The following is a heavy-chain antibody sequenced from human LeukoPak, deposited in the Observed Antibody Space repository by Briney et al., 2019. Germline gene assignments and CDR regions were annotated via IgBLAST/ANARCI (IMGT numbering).Heavy chain of an antibody. CDR1: GGSISSGDYY. Sequence: SETLSLTCTVSGGSISSGDYYWSWIRQPPGKGLEWIGYIYYSGSTYYNPSLKSRVTISVDTSKNQFSLKLSSVTAADTAVYYCARGGSYWEADYWGQGNLVTVSS. J-gene: IGHJ4*02. V-gene: IGHV4-30-4*08. CDR2: IYYSGST. D-gene: IGHD1-26*01. CDR3: ARGGSYWEADY.